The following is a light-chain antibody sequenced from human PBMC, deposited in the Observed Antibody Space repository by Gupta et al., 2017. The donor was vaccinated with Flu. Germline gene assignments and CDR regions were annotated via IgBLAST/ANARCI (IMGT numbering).Light chain of an antibody. CDR2: EAS. CDR1: QSVSSN. V-gene: IGKV3-11*01. J-gene: IGKJ3*01. CDR3: QQWSKCPPFFT. Sequence: EIVLTQSPATLSLSPGERATLSCRASQSVSSNLAWYQQKPGQVPRLLIYEASKRATGIPARFSGSGVGTDFTLTISSREPEDFALYYCQQWSKCPPFFTFGHGTKVDI.